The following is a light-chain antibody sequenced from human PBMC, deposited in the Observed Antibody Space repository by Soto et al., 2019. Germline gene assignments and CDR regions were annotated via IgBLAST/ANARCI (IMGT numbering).Light chain of an antibody. CDR3: QQSYGPPYP. CDR1: QSISDN. J-gene: IGKJ2*01. Sequence: EMTQSPSSLSASVGDRVTITCRASQSISDNVNWYQFQPGKAPKLLIYAASSLQTGVPSRFSGSGSGADFALIISSLQPEDSATYYCQQSYGPPYPFGLGTKVEIK. V-gene: IGKV1-39*01. CDR2: AAS.